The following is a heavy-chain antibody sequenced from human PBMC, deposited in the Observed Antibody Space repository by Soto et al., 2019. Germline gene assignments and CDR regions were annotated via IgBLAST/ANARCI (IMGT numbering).Heavy chain of an antibody. Sequence: ESGGGLVQPGGSLRLSCVASGFMFDSYAMNWVRQAPGKGLEWVSYISPGGDRIYYAESLKGRITISRDNARNSLSLQMNSLRAEDSAVYYCAKGNYGDYGGFDPWGQGTLVTVSS. CDR3: AKGNYGDYGGFDP. V-gene: IGHV3-48*03. J-gene: IGHJ5*02. CDR2: ISPGGDRI. CDR1: GFMFDSYA. D-gene: IGHD4-17*01.